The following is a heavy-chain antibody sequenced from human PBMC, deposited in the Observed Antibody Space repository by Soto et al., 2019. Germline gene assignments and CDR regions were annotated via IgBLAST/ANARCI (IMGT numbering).Heavy chain of an antibody. J-gene: IGHJ6*01. CDR2: IYPGDSDT. CDR3: ARGIGGYSGYDWATNYSHYGMDV. CDR1: GYSFTSYW. D-gene: IGHD5-12*01. V-gene: IGHV5-51*01. Sequence: VQSLRISWKGAGYSFTSYWVGWVLQMPGKGLEWMGIIYPGDSDTRYSPSFQGQVTISADKSISTAYLQWSSLKASDTAMYYCARGIGGYSGYDWATNYSHYGMDVCGQGTTVTGSS.